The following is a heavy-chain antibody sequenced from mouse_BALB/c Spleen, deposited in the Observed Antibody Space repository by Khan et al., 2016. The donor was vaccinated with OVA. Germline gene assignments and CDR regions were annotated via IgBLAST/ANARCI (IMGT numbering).Heavy chain of an antibody. Sequence: VQLKQSGPELVKPGASVKMSCKASGYTFTNYVMYWVKQKPGQGLEWIGYINPNNDGTKYSEKFKGKATLTSDKFSSTAYMEFSSLTSEDSAVDFCARYASSPYYAMDDWGQGTSVTVSS. CDR3: ARYASSPYYAMDD. CDR2: INPNNDGT. J-gene: IGHJ4*01. V-gene: IGHV1S136*01. D-gene: IGHD1-1*01. CDR1: GYTFTNYV.